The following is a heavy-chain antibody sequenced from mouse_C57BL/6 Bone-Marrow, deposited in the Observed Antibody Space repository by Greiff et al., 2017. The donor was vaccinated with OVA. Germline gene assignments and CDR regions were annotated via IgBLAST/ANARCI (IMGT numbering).Heavy chain of an antibody. V-gene: IGHV1-26*01. CDR1: GYTFTDYY. Sequence: VQLQQSGPELVKPGASVKISCKASGYTFTDYYMNWVKQSHGKSLEWIGDINPNNGGTSYNQKFKGKATLTVDKSSSTAYMELRSLTSEDSAVYYCARRDLLWGPGTTLSLSS. J-gene: IGHJ2*01. CDR3: ARRDLL. D-gene: IGHD2-1*01. CDR2: INPNNGGT.